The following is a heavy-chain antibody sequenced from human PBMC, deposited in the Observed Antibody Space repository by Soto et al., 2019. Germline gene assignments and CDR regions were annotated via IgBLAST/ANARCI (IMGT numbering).Heavy chain of an antibody. CDR1: GGSFSGYY. CDR2: INHSGST. J-gene: IGHJ4*02. Sequence: SETLCLTCAVDGGSFSGYYWSWIRQPPGKGLEWIGEINHSGSTNYNPSLKSRVTISVDTSKNQFSLKLSSVTAADTAVYYCARVYGDSSFDYWGQGTLVTVSS. CDR3: ARVYGDSSFDY. D-gene: IGHD4-17*01. V-gene: IGHV4-34*01.